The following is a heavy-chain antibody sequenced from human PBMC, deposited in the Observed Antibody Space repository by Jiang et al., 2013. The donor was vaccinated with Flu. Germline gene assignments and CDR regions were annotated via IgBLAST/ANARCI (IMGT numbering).Heavy chain of an antibody. Sequence: KPTQTLTLTCTFSGFSLSTSGMCVSWIRQPPGKALEWLARIDWDDDKYYSTSLKTRLTISKDTSKNQVVLTMTNMDPVDTATYYCARSLRGTTVTTFGLGYGMDVWGKGTTVTVSS. V-gene: IGHV2-70*11. D-gene: IGHD4-17*01. CDR3: ARSLRGTTVTTFGLGYGMDV. CDR1: GFSLSTSGMC. J-gene: IGHJ6*04. CDR2: IDWDDDK.